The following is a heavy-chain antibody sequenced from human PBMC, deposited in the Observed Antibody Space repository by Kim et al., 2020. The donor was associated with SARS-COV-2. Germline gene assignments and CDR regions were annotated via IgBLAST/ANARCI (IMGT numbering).Heavy chain of an antibody. CDR2: INNDGSVK. V-gene: IGHV3-74*03. D-gene: IGHD3-3*01. CDR3: ARLLERRPYDSRFDS. J-gene: IGHJ4*02. Sequence: GGSLRLSCEDSGCIFRNYWVHWVRQIPGKGLEWVSRINNDGSVKTYADSVKGRFTVSRDNAKDTVYLHVSGLKNEDTAMYYCARLLERRPYDSRFDSWGQGTLLIVSS. CDR1: GCIFRNYW.